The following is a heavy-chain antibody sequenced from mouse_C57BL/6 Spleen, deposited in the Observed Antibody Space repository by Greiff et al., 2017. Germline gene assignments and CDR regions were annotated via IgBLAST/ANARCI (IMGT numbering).Heavy chain of an antibody. CDR2: IHPNSGST. D-gene: IGHD3-2*02. CDR1: GYTFTSYW. Sequence: VQLQQPGAELVKPGASVKLSCKASGYTFTSYWMSWVKQRPGQGLEWIGMIHPNSGSTNYNEKFKSKATLTVDKSSSTAYMQLSSLTSEVSAVYYCARSAQNYFDYWGQGTTLTVSS. V-gene: IGHV1-64*01. J-gene: IGHJ2*01. CDR3: ARSAQNYFDY.